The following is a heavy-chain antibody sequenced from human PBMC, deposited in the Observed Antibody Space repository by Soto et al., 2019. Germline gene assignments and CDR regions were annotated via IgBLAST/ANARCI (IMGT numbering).Heavy chain of an antibody. CDR2: ISYDGSNK. Sequence: GGSLRLSCAASGFTFSSYAMHWVRQAPGKGLEWVAVISYDGSNKYYADSAKGRFTISRDNSKNTLYLQMNSLRAEDTAVYYCARDYRYYYDSSAYPHYWGQGXLVTVSS. CDR3: ARDYRYYYDSSAYPHY. V-gene: IGHV3-30-3*01. J-gene: IGHJ4*02. CDR1: GFTFSSYA. D-gene: IGHD3-22*01.